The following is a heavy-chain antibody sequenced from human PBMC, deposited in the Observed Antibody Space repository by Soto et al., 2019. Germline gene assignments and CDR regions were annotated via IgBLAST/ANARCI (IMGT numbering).Heavy chain of an antibody. Sequence: PSETLSLTCTVSCDSISSYYWSWIRQPPGKGLEWIGYIYYSGSTNYNPSLKSRVTISVDTPKNQFSLEPTSVTAADTAVYYCARGVATIGPWGQGTLVTVS. CDR1: CDSISSYY. J-gene: IGHJ5*02. CDR3: ARGVATIGP. D-gene: IGHD5-12*01. CDR2: IYYSGST. V-gene: IGHV4-59*01.